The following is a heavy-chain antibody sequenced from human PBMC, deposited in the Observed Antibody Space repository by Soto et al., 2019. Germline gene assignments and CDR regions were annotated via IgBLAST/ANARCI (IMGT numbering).Heavy chain of an antibody. CDR3: ARGYSSSWYYYYGMDV. CDR1: GYAFSNNF. D-gene: IGHD6-13*01. Sequence: ASVKVSCKASGYAFSNNFMHWVREAPAQGLEWMGVINPTTGLTSNAQKFQGRITMTSDTSSSTAYMELRSLRSDDTAVYYCARGYSSSWYYYYGMDVWGQGTTVTVYS. J-gene: IGHJ6*02. V-gene: IGHV1-46*01. CDR2: INPTTGLT.